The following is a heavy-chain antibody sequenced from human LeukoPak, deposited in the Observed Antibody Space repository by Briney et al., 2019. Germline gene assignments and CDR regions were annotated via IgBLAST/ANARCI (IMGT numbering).Heavy chain of an antibody. CDR3: ARHRPGERRFDP. J-gene: IGHJ5*02. D-gene: IGHD3-16*01. CDR1: GGSISSDY. Sequence: SETLSLTCTVSGGSISSDYWSWIRQPPGKELEWIGYINYSGNTNSNPSLKSRVTISVDTSKNQFSLKLSSVTAADTAVYYCARHRPGERRFDPWGQGTLVTVSS. CDR2: INYSGNT. V-gene: IGHV4-59*08.